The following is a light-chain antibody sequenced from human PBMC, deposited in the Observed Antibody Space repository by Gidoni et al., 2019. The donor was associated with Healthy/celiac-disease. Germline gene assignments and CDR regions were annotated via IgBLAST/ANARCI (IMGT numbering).Light chain of an antibody. CDR3: QQSYSWT. CDR2: AAS. Sequence: DIQMTPSPSSLSASVRDRVTITCRASQSISSYLNWYQQKPGKAPKLLFYAASSLQSGVASRFSGRGSGTDFTLTISSLKPGNLATYYCQQSYSWTFGQGTKVEIK. CDR1: QSISSY. V-gene: IGKV1-39*01. J-gene: IGKJ1*01.